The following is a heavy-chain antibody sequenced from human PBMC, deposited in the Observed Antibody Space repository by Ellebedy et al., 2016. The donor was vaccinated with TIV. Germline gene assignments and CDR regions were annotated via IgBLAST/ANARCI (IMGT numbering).Heavy chain of an antibody. V-gene: IGHV1-2*02. Sequence: ASVKVSCXASGYTFTSYGIHWVRQAPGQGLEWVGYIIPNSGDTKYAQKFQGRVTMTRDTSIKTAYMELSSLRSDDTAFYYCARGDWLNPWGQGTLVTVSS. CDR3: ARGDWLNP. CDR2: IIPNSGDT. CDR1: GYTFTSYG. J-gene: IGHJ5*02.